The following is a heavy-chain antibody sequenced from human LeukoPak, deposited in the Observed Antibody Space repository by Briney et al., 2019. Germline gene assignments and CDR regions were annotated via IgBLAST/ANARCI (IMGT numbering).Heavy chain of an antibody. D-gene: IGHD3-22*01. CDR2: IYTSGST. CDR1: GGSISSYY. V-gene: IGHV4-4*07. J-gene: IGHJ4*02. Sequence: SETLSLTCTVSGGSISSYYGSWIRQPAGKGLEWIGRIYTSGSTNYNPPLMSRVTISVDKSKNQSSLKLSSVTAADTAVYYCARVRYYDSSGYYYFDYWGQGTLVTVSS. CDR3: ARVRYYDSSGYYYFDY.